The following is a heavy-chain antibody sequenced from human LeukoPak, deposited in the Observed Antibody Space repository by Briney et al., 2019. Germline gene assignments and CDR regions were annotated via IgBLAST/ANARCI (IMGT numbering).Heavy chain of an antibody. CDR3: ARVYYDFWSGYYTMFDY. V-gene: IGHV1-8*03. D-gene: IGHD3-3*01. J-gene: IGHJ4*02. CDR1: GYTFIDYY. Sequence: GASVKVSCKASGYTFIDYYMHWVRQAPGQGLEWMGWMNPNSGNTGYAQKFQGRVTITRNTSISTAYMELSSLRSEDTAVYYCARVYYDFWSGYYTMFDYWGQGTLVTVSS. CDR2: MNPNSGNT.